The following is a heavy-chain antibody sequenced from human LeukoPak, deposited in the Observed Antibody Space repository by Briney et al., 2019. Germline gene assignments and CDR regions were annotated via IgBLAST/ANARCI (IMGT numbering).Heavy chain of an antibody. CDR1: GDSVSINSAA. Sequence: SHTLSLTCAISGDSVSINSAAWNWVRQSPSRVLEWLGRTYYRSKWYNNYAVSVKSRITINPDTSKNQFSLQLNSVTPEDTPVHYCARDLDWFDPWGQGTLVTVSS. J-gene: IGHJ5*02. V-gene: IGHV6-1*01. CDR2: TYYRSKWYN. CDR3: ARDLDWFDP.